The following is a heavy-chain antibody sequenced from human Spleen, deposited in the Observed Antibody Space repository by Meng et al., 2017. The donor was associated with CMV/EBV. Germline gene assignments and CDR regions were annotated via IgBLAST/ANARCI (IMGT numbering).Heavy chain of an antibody. D-gene: IGHD5-18*01. CDR1: GYRFTSYW. CDR2: IYPGDSDT. V-gene: IGHV5-51*01. Sequence: GGSLRLSCKGSGYRFTSYWIGWVRQMPGKGLEWMGIIYPGDSDTRYSPSFQGQVTISADKSISTAYLQWSSLKASDTAMYYCASNTAPDYYYYGMDVWGQGTTVTVSS. CDR3: ASNTAPDYYYYGMDV. J-gene: IGHJ6*02.